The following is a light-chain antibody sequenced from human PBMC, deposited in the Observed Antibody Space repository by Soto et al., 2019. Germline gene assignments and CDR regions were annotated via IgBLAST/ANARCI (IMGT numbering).Light chain of an antibody. CDR1: ESVSNNR. J-gene: IGKJ3*01. Sequence: EIVLTQSPDTLYLSPGERATLSCRASESVSNNRLAWYQQRPGQAPSLLIYGAFSRATGVPDRFSGSASGIDFALTISVLEPKVFSVYSCQHFGNSLVTFGPGTKVDVK. CDR3: QHFGNSLVT. CDR2: GAF. V-gene: IGKV3-20*01.